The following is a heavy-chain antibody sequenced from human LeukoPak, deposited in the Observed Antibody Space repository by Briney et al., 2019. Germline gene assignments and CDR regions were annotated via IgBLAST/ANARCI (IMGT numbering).Heavy chain of an antibody. J-gene: IGHJ4*02. D-gene: IGHD6-19*01. CDR2: ISAGGATT. CDR3: AQDRFVSSGRDDY. Sequence: GGSLRLSCAASGFTFSSNAITWVRQAPGKGLEWVSSISAGGATTYYADSVKGRFTISRDNSKNTLYLQMTNLRVEDTAVYFCAQDRFVSSGRDDYWGQGTLVTVSS. CDR1: GFTFSSNA. V-gene: IGHV3-23*01.